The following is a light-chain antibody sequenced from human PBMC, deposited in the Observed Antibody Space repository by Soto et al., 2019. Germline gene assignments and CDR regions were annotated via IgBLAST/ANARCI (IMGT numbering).Light chain of an antibody. CDR2: DND. J-gene: IGLJ2*01. Sequence: QSVLTQLPSVSAAPRQKVTISCSGSSSSIGNNYVSWYQQLPGTAPKLLIYDNDKRPSGIPDRFSGSKSGTSATLDITGLQTGDESDYYCATWDSTLSAVVFGGGTKLTVL. CDR3: ATWDSTLSAVV. V-gene: IGLV1-51*01. CDR1: SSSIGNNY.